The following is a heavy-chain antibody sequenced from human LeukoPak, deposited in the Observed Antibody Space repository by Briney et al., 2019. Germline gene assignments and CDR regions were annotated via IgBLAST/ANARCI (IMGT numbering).Heavy chain of an antibody. D-gene: IGHD3-10*01. CDR1: GYTFTSYG. Sequence: GASVKVSCKASGYTFTSYGISWVRQAPGQGLEWMGWISAYNGNTNYAQKLQGRVTMTTDTSTSTAYMELRSLRSDDTAVYYCARVGTMVRGAIFVDYWGQGTLVTVSS. J-gene: IGHJ4*02. V-gene: IGHV1-18*01. CDR2: ISAYNGNT. CDR3: ARVGTMVRGAIFVDY.